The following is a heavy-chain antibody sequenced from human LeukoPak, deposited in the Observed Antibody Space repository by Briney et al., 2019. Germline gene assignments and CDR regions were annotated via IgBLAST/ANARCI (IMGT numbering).Heavy chain of an antibody. Sequence: SQTLSLTCTVSGGSISSGDYYWSWIRQPPGKGLEWIGYIYYSGSTYYNPSLKSRVTISVDTSKNQFSLKLSSVTAADTAVYYCARVIAMIGAFDIWGQGTMVTVSS. V-gene: IGHV4-30-4*08. D-gene: IGHD2-21*01. CDR3: ARVIAMIGAFDI. CDR1: GGSISSGDYY. CDR2: IYYSGST. J-gene: IGHJ3*02.